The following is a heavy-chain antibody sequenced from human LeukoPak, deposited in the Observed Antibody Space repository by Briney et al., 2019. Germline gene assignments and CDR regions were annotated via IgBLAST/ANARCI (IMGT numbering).Heavy chain of an antibody. CDR1: GGPFSGYY. CDR2: INYSGST. J-gene: IGHJ4*02. V-gene: IGHV4-34*01. Sequence: SETLSLTCAVYGGPFSGYYWSWIRQPPGKGLEWIGEINYSGSTNYNPSLKSRVTISVDTSKNQFSLTLSAVTAADTAVYYCARGVLYGSSSGIDYWGQGTLVTVSS. D-gene: IGHD6-6*01. CDR3: ARGVLYGSSSGIDY.